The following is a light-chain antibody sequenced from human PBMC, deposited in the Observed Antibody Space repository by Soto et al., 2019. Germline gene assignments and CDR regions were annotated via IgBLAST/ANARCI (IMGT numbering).Light chain of an antibody. CDR2: GNT. J-gene: IGLJ2*01. Sequence: QSVLTQPPSVSGAPGQRVTISCTGSSSNIGAGYDVHWYQQLPGTAPKLLIYGNTNRPSGVPDQFSGSKSGTSASLAITGLPPEDEDEYFCQTYDSSLSGPVVFGAGTKLTVL. V-gene: IGLV1-40*01. CDR1: SSNIGAGYD. CDR3: QTYDSSLSGPVV.